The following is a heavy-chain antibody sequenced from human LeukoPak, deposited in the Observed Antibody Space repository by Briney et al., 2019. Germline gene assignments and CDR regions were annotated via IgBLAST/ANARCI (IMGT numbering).Heavy chain of an antibody. Sequence: ASVKVSCKASGYTFTGYYMHWVRQAPGQGLEWMGWINPNSGGTNYAQKFQGRVTMTRDTSISTAYMELSRLRSDDTAVYYCARVNMYDFWSGYYTGMRKYFDYWGQRTLVTVSS. J-gene: IGHJ4*02. CDR3: ARVNMYDFWSGYYTGMRKYFDY. CDR1: GYTFTGYY. V-gene: IGHV1-2*02. CDR2: INPNSGGT. D-gene: IGHD3-3*01.